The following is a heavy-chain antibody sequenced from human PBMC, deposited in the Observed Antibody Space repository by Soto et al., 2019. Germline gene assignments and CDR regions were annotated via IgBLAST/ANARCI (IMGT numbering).Heavy chain of an antibody. CDR2: IKSKTDGGTT. Sequence: GGSLRLSCAASGFTFSNAWMNWVRQAPGKGLEWVGRIKSKTDGGTTDYAAPVKGRFTISRDDSKNTLYLQMNSLKTEDTAVYYCTTVDPLVVPAAIPENEHDYYYYYGMDVWGQGTTVTVSS. CDR1: GFTFSNAW. D-gene: IGHD2-2*01. V-gene: IGHV3-15*07. CDR3: TTVDPLVVPAAIPENEHDYYYYYGMDV. J-gene: IGHJ6*02.